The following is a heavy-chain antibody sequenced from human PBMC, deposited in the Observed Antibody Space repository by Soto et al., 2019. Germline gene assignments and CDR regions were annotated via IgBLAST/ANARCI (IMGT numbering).Heavy chain of an antibody. CDR2: ISVYSGNT. CDR3: ASDDIVVVPTAVGSFYCMCV. D-gene: IGHD2-2*01. Sequence: QVQLVQSGAEVKTPGASVQVSCKASGYTFTSYGISWVRQAPGQGLEWMGWISVYSGNTQYARKVQGRVTMTTDTSTDTAYMELRSLRSDETAVYYWASDDIVVVPTAVGSFYCMCVWGLGTTVTVSS. J-gene: IGHJ6*04. V-gene: IGHV1-18*01. CDR1: GYTFTSYG.